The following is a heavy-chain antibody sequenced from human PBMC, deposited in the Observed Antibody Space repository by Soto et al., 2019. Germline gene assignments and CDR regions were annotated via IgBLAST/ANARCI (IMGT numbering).Heavy chain of an antibody. CDR1: GFTFSGSA. V-gene: IGHV3-23*01. CDR2: ITSSGSEV. CDR3: ATSQKGYNWNYFDH. D-gene: IGHD1-20*01. Sequence: GGSLRLSCAASGFTFSGSAMTWVRQAPGKWLEYVSSITSSGSEVFHAASVKGRFTMSRDNSKNMLYLQMNSLRAEDTAVYYCATSQKGYNWNYFDHWGQGALVTVSS. J-gene: IGHJ4*02.